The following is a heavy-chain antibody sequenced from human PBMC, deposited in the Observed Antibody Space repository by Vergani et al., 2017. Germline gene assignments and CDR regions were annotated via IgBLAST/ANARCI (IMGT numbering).Heavy chain of an antibody. Sequence: QLQLQESGPGLVKPSETLSLTCTVSGGSISRSSYCWGWIRQAPGKGLEWGSYISSSGSTIYYADSVRGRFTISGDNAKNSLYLQMNSLRAEDTAVYYCASPHAGFWSGYYTYYYYYGMDVWGQGTTVTVSS. CDR1: GGSISRSSYC. D-gene: IGHD3-3*01. V-gene: IGHV3-11*01. CDR2: ISSSGSTI. CDR3: ASPHAGFWSGYYTYYYYYGMDV. J-gene: IGHJ6*02.